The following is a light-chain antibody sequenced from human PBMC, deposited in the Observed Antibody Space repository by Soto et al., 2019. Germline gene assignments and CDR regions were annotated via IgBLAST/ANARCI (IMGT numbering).Light chain of an antibody. V-gene: IGKV3-15*01. J-gene: IGKJ1*01. CDR1: RSVRSN. CDR3: QQYNYWPGT. CDR2: GAS. Sequence: EIVLTQSPATLSVSPGERVTLSCKASRSVRSNLAWYQQKPVQAPGLLISGASTRATGITDRFSGSGSGTEFTLTINSLQSEDFAVYYCQQYNYWPGTFGQGIKVDI.